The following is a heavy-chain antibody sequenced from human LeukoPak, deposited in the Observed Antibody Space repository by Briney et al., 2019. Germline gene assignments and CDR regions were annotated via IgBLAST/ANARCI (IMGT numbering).Heavy chain of an antibody. V-gene: IGHV5-51*01. Sequence: GESLKISCKGSGYSFTSYWIGWVRQMPGKGLEWMGIIYPGDSDTRYSPSFQGQVTIPADKSISTAYLQWSSLKASDTAMYYCARGRTALRQLVGSWFDPWGQGTLVTVSS. CDR1: GYSFTSYW. CDR3: ARGRTALRQLVGSWFDP. CDR2: IYPGDSDT. D-gene: IGHD6-6*01. J-gene: IGHJ5*02.